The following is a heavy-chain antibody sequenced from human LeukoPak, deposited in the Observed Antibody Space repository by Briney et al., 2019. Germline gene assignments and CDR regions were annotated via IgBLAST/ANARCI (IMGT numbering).Heavy chain of an antibody. CDR3: ARGRWQWLSGNQFDY. CDR1: GFTFSSYE. J-gene: IGHJ4*02. CDR2: ISSSGSTI. V-gene: IGHV3-48*03. Sequence: PGGSLRLSCAASGFTFSSYEMNWVRQAPGKGLEWVSYISSSGSTIYYADSVKGRFTISRDNAKNSLYLQMNSLRAEDTAVYYCARGRWQWLSGNQFDYWGQGTLVTVSS. D-gene: IGHD6-19*01.